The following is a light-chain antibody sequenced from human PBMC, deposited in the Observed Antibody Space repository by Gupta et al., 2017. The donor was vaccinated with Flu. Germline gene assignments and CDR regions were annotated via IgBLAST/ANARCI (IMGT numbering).Light chain of an antibody. CDR2: KNN. CDR1: NSNIGSNT. V-gene: IGLV1-44*01. J-gene: IGLJ2*01. CDR3: AAWDDSLNDVV. Sequence: QSVLTQPPSASGTLGQRVTISCSGSNSNIGSNTVNWYQQFPGTAPKLLIYKNNQRPSGVPDRFSDSKSGTSASLAISGLQSEDEADYYCAAWDDSLNDVVFGGGTKLTVL.